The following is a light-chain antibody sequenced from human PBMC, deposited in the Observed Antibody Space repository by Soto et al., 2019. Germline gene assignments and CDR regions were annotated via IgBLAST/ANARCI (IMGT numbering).Light chain of an antibody. CDR1: GSNIGTET. CDR2: SVN. Sequence: QPVLTQPPSVSGPPGQRVTISCSGSGSNIGTETVNWYQHLPGTAPKVLIFSVNQRPSGVPDRFSGSKSGTSASLAISGLQSEDEADYYCAAWDDSLNGVVFGGGTKLTVL. CDR3: AAWDDSLNGVV. V-gene: IGLV1-44*01. J-gene: IGLJ2*01.